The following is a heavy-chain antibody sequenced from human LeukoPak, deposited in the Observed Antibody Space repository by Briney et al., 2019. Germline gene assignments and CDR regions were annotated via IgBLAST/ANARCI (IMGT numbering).Heavy chain of an antibody. CDR2: IDWDDDK. CDR1: GFSLSTTGMR. Sequence: SGPVLVKPTQTLTLTFSFSGFSLSTTGMRAIWIRQPPGKALEWLARIDWDDDKFYSTSLKTRLTISKDTSKIQVVLTMTNMDPVDTATYSCHAHCGGDCYSADAFDIWGQGTMVTVSS. J-gene: IGHJ3*02. CDR3: HAHCGGDCYSADAFDI. D-gene: IGHD2-21*02. V-gene: IGHV2-70*04.